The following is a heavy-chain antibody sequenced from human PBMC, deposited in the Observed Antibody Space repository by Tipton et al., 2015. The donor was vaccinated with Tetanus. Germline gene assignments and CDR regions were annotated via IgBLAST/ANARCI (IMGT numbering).Heavy chain of an antibody. V-gene: IGHV4-4*07. Sequence: GLVKPSETLSLTCNVSGGSFNNYYWNWIRQSAGKGLEWIGRTYISGSNKYNPSLKGRVTLSVDTSKNQFSLRLTSVTAADTAVYYCAGSSSIAFYHWGQGTLVTVSS. CDR1: GGSFNNYY. D-gene: IGHD6-13*01. CDR3: AGSSSIAFYH. J-gene: IGHJ5*02. CDR2: TYISGSN.